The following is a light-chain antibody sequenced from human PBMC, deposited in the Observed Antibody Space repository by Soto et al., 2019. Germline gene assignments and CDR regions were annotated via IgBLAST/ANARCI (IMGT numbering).Light chain of an antibody. CDR2: DAS. Sequence: EIVSTQSPATLSLSPGERATLSCRASQSVSSYSAWYQQKPGQAPRLLIYDASKRATGIPDRFSGSGSGTDFTLTISSLEPEDSAVYYCQQRANWPHTFGQGTKLEIK. V-gene: IGKV3-11*01. CDR3: QQRANWPHT. J-gene: IGKJ2*01. CDR1: QSVSSY.